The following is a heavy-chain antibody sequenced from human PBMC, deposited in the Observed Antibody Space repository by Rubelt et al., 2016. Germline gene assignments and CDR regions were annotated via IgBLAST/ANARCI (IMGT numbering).Heavy chain of an antibody. CDR1: GYTFTSYG. CDR3: AKTGTRTKNS. D-gene: IGHD1-7*01. Sequence: QVQLVQSGAEVKKPGASVKVSCKASGYTFTSYGISWVRQAPGQGLAWMGWISAYNGNPNDAQKLQGRVTMTRDASISTLYMELSRLRSDDTAMYYCAKTGTRTKNSWGQGTLVTVSS. CDR2: ISAYNGNP. J-gene: IGHJ4*02. V-gene: IGHV1-18*01.